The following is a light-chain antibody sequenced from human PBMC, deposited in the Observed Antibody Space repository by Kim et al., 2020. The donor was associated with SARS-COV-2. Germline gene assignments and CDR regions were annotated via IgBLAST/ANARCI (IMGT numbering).Light chain of an antibody. CDR3: VTWDASLSGWV. V-gene: IGLV1-47*01. J-gene: IGLJ3*02. CDR2: TNN. CDR1: SSNIGNDY. Sequence: GQRVTISWSGSSSNIGNDYVYWYQHLPGTAPKLLIYTNNQRPSGVPDRFSGSKSGTSASLAISGLQSEDEADYYCVTWDASLSGWVFGGGTQLTVL.